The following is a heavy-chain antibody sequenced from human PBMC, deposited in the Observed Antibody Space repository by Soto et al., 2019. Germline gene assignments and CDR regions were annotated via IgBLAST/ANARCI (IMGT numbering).Heavy chain of an antibody. CDR3: AKRIVGTTGHAFDV. Sequence: QVQLVESGGGLVKPGGSLRLSCAASGFTFSDFHMIWVRQAPGKGLEWISYISRGGSTVSYADSVQGRFTISRDNGKNSLYLQLDSLRVEDTAVYYCAKRIVGTTGHAFDVWGQGTTVTISS. CDR2: ISRGGSTV. D-gene: IGHD1-26*01. V-gene: IGHV3-11*01. J-gene: IGHJ6*02. CDR1: GFTFSDFH.